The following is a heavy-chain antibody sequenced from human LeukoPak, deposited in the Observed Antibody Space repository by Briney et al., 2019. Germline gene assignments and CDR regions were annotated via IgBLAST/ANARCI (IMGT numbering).Heavy chain of an antibody. Sequence: PSETLSLTCTVSGGSISSYYWSWIRRPPGKGLEWIGYIYYSGSTNYNPSLKSRVTISVDTSKNQFSLKLSSVTAADTAVYYCAGGGSGSPDFDYWGQGTLVTVSS. D-gene: IGHD3-10*01. CDR2: IYYSGST. CDR3: AGGGSGSPDFDY. V-gene: IGHV4-59*01. J-gene: IGHJ4*02. CDR1: GGSISSYY.